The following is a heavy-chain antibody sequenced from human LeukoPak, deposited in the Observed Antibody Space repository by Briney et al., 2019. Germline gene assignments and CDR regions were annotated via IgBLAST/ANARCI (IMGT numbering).Heavy chain of an antibody. Sequence: SETLSLTCIVSGGSISSYYWSWIRQPPGKGLEGIGYIYYSGSTNYNPSLKSRVTISVDTSKYQFSLKLSSVTAADTAVYYCASLGVGATGAFDIWGQGTMVTVSS. CDR2: IYYSGST. CDR1: GGSISSYY. V-gene: IGHV4-59*08. J-gene: IGHJ3*02. D-gene: IGHD1-26*01. CDR3: ASLGVGATGAFDI.